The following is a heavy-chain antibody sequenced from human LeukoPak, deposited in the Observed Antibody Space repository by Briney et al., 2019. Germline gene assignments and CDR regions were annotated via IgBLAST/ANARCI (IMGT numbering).Heavy chain of an antibody. CDR2: IYYSGST. CDR3: ARVRITIFSWFDP. D-gene: IGHD3-3*01. Sequence: SETLSLTCSVSGGSISSSSYNWGWIRQPPGKGLEWIGSIYYSGSTYYNPSLKSRVTISVDTSKNQFSLKLSSVTAADTAVYYCARVRITIFSWFDPWGQGTLVTVSS. CDR1: GGSISSSSYN. V-gene: IGHV4-39*07. J-gene: IGHJ5*02.